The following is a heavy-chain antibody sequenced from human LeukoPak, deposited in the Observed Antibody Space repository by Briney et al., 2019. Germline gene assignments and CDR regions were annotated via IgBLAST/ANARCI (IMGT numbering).Heavy chain of an antibody. J-gene: IGHJ4*02. V-gene: IGHV1-18*01. D-gene: IGHD5-12*01. Sequence: ASGKVSCKASGYTFTSYGISWVRQAPGQGEEGRGWISAYNGNTNYAQKLQGRGTMTTDTSTSTAYMELRSLRSDATAVYYCARGPNVDIVATGGYWGQGTLVTVSS. CDR1: GYTFTSYG. CDR3: ARGPNVDIVATGGY. CDR2: ISAYNGNT.